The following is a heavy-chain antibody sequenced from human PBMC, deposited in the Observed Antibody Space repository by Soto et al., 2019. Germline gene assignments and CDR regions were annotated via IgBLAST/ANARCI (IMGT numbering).Heavy chain of an antibody. V-gene: IGHV2-5*02. CDR2: IYWDDDK. CDR3: AHRVLRAVFGLVTTTAIYFDF. D-gene: IGHD3-3*01. CDR1: GFSLTTSGVG. J-gene: IGHJ4*02. Sequence: QITLNESGPTQVKPRQTLTLTCTFSGFSLTTSGVGVGWIRQSPGKAPEWLALIYWDDDKRYSPSLKSRLIITKYTSKNQVVLTMADLDPADTTTYYCAHRVLRAVFGLVTTTAIYFDFWGQGTPVAVSS.